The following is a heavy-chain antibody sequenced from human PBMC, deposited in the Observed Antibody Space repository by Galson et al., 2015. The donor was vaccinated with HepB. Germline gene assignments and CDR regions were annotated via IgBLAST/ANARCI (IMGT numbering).Heavy chain of an antibody. Sequence: SLRLSCAASGFTFSSYSMNWVRQAPGKGLEWVSSISSSSSYIYYADSVKGRFTISRDNAKNSLYLQMNSLRAEDTAVYYCARERVYFTTRSWYPKPLDYWGQGTLVTVSS. J-gene: IGHJ4*02. CDR3: ARERVYFTTRSWYPKPLDY. V-gene: IGHV3-21*01. CDR2: ISSSSSYI. CDR1: GFTFSSYS. D-gene: IGHD6-13*01.